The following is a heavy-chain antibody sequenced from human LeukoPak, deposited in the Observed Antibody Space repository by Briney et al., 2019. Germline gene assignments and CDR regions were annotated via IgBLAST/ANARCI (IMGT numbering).Heavy chain of an antibody. CDR2: ISSSSSTI. Sequence: GGSLILSCAASGFTFSSYSMNWVRQAPGKGLEWVSYISSSSSTIYYADSVKGRFTISRDNAKNSLYLQMNSLRDEDTAVYYCAREPYIVVVPAATSYYFDYWGQGTLVTVSS. D-gene: IGHD2-2*01. CDR1: GFTFSSYS. J-gene: IGHJ4*02. V-gene: IGHV3-48*02. CDR3: AREPYIVVVPAATSYYFDY.